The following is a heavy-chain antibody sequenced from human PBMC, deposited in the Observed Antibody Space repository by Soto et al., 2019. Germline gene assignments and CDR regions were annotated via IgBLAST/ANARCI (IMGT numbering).Heavy chain of an antibody. D-gene: IGHD6-19*01. J-gene: IGHJ3*02. V-gene: IGHV3-23*01. CDR2: ISGSGGST. Sequence: PGGSLRLSCAASGFTFSSYAMSWVRQAPGKGLEWVSAISGSGGSTYYADSVKGRFTISRDNSKNTLYLQMNSLRAEDTAVYYCAKDLPGYSSGSHGLAFDIWGQGTMVTVSS. CDR1: GFTFSSYA. CDR3: AKDLPGYSSGSHGLAFDI.